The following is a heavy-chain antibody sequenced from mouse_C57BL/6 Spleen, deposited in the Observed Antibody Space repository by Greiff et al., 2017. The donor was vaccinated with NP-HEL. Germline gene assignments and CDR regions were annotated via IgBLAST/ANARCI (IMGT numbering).Heavy chain of an antibody. J-gene: IGHJ3*01. V-gene: IGHV1-69*01. Sequence: QVHVKQPGAELVMPGASVKLSCKASGYTFTSYWMHWVKHRPGQGLEWIGEIDPSDSYTNYNQKFKGKSTLTVDKSSSTAYMQLSSLTSEDSAVYYCARGGGSSSAWFSYWGQGTLVTVSA. CDR2: IDPSDSYT. D-gene: IGHD1-1*01. CDR1: GYTFTSYW. CDR3: ARGGGSSSAWFSY.